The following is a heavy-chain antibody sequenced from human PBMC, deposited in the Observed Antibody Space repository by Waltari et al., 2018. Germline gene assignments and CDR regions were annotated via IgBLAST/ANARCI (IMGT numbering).Heavy chain of an antibody. CDR2: MYYSGST. D-gene: IGHD2-15*01. CDR3: VRHARTTSGGKHFDH. Sequence: QLQLQESGPGLVKASETLSLTCTFSGDSISSSSSYWGWVRQPPGKGLEWIGNMYYSGSTYYNPSLKSRVTISGDTSKSQFSLKLSSVTAADTSMYYCVRHARTTSGGKHFDHWGQGMLVTVSP. J-gene: IGHJ4*02. CDR1: GDSISSSSSY. V-gene: IGHV4-39*01.